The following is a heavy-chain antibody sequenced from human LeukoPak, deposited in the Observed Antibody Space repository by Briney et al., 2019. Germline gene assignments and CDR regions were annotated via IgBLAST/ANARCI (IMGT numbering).Heavy chain of an antibody. CDR2: VNQDGGEK. CDR3: ASGRVTAVY. Sequence: GGSLRLSCAASGFSLSSQWMSWVRQAPGKGPEWVASVNQDGGEKNYVDSVKGRFTISRDNAKNSLYLQMNSLRTEDTAVYYCASGRVTAVYWGQGTLVTVSS. CDR1: GFSLSSQW. V-gene: IGHV3-7*03. J-gene: IGHJ4*02. D-gene: IGHD2-21*02.